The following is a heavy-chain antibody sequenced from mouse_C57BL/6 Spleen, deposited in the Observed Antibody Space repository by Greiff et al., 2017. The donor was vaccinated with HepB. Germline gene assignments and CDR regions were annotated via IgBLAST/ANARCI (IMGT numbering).Heavy chain of an antibody. CDR1: GFTFSSYA. CDR2: ISSGGDYI. D-gene: IGHD1-1*01. Sequence: EVQVVESGEGLVKPGGSLKLSCAASGFTFSSYAMSWVRQTPEKRLEWVAYISSGGDYIYYADTVKGRFTISRDNARNTLYLQMSSLKSEDTAMYYCTRGPPYYGSSFFDYWGQGTTLTVSS. J-gene: IGHJ2*01. V-gene: IGHV5-9-1*02. CDR3: TRGPPYYGSSFFDY.